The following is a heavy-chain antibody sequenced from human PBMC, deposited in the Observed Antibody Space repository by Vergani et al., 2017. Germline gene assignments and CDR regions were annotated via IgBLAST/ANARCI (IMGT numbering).Heavy chain of an antibody. J-gene: IGHJ4*02. CDR3: AKHFRGWGIDY. V-gene: IGHV3-30*02. CDR1: GFTLSNYD. CDR2: IQFDGSNQ. D-gene: IGHD3-16*01. Sequence: QVQLVESGGGVVQRGGSLRLSCATSGFTLSNYDMQWIRQGPGKGLEFVAFIQFDGSNQYYADSVKGRFTLSRDFSKNTLYLQINSLRTDDPATYYCAKHFRGWGIDYWGQGTQVIVSS.